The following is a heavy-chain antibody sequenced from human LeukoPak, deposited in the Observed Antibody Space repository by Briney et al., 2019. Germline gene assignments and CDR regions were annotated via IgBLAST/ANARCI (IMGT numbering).Heavy chain of an antibody. CDR1: GFTFSSYG. CDR3: ARDGRESSGGWDAFDI. CDR2: ISYDGSNK. J-gene: IGHJ3*02. D-gene: IGHD6-19*01. V-gene: IGHV3-30*03. Sequence: GRSLRLSCAASGFTFSSYGMHWVRQAPGKGLEWVAVISYDGSNKYYADSVKGRFTISRDNAKNSLYLQMNSLRAEDTAVYYCARDGRESSGGWDAFDIWGQGTMVTVSS.